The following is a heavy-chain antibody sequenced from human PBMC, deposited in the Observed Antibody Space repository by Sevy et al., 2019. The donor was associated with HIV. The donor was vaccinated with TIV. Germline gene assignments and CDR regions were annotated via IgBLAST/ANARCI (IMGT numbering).Heavy chain of an antibody. D-gene: IGHD3-22*01. V-gene: IGHV3-33*01. CDR3: ARGGYYYDNAAYYALDS. CDR2: IWYDGSKK. CDR1: GFTFSAYG. Sequence: GGSLRLSCAASGFTFSAYGMHWVRQAPGKGLEWVALIWYDGSKKYSADSVKGRFTISRDNSKNTLYLQMNNVRVEDTAVYYCARGGYYYDNAAYYALDSWGQGTLVTVSS. J-gene: IGHJ4*02.